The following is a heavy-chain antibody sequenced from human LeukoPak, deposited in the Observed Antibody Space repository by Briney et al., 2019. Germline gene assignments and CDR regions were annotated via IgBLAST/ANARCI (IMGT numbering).Heavy chain of an antibody. J-gene: IGHJ6*03. Sequence: PSGTLSLTCAVSGGSISSSNWWSRVRQPPGKGLEWIGEIYHSGSTNYNPSLKSRATISVDKSKNQFSLKLSSVTAADTAVYYCARETDSSGWKPYYYYYYYMDVWGKGTTVTVSS. V-gene: IGHV4-4*02. CDR1: GGSISSSNW. D-gene: IGHD6-19*01. CDR3: ARETDSSGWKPYYYYYYYMDV. CDR2: IYHSGST.